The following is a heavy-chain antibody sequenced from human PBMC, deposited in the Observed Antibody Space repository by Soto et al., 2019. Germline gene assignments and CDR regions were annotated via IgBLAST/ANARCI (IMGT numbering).Heavy chain of an antibody. CDR1: GASMNSYH. V-gene: IGHV4-4*07. D-gene: IGHD6-13*01. CDR2: IHSSGST. Sequence: SETLSLTCTVSGASMNSYHWSWIRQPAGKGLEWVGHIHSSGSTNYNPSLKSRVTMSVDTSKNQFSLRLMSLTAADTAVYYCARDQGVAAAGITWFDPWGQGSLVTVSS. CDR3: ARDQGVAAAGITWFDP. J-gene: IGHJ5*02.